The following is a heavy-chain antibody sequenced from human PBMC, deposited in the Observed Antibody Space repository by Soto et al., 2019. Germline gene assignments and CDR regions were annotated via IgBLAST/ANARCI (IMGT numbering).Heavy chain of an antibody. CDR3: GRGGVDGAGSYHIDY. CDR1: GYTFASFD. Sequence: QVQLVQSGAEVKKPGASVKVSCEASGYTFASFDINWVRQATGQGLEWLGWMNPNSGNTGYAQKFQGRVTKARNTPPAAADREPSGRTGDDAAVEYGGRGGVDGAGSYHIDYWGQGTLVTVAS. D-gene: IGHD3-10*01. V-gene: IGHV1-8*01. J-gene: IGHJ4*02. CDR2: MNPNSGNT.